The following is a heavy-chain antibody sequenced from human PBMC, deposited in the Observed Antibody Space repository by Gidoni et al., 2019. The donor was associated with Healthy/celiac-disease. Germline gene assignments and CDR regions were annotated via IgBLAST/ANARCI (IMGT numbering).Heavy chain of an antibody. V-gene: IGHV3-33*01. CDR3: ARAVGLRQWLLTYYYYGMDV. CDR1: GFTFSSYG. D-gene: IGHD6-19*01. CDR2: IWYDGSNK. Sequence: QVQLVESGGGVVQPGRSLRLSCAASGFTFSSYGLHWFRQAPGKGLEWVAVIWYDGSNKYYADSVKGRFTISRDNSKNTLYLQMNSLRAEDTAVYYCARAVGLRQWLLTYYYYGMDVWGQGTTVTVSS. J-gene: IGHJ6*02.